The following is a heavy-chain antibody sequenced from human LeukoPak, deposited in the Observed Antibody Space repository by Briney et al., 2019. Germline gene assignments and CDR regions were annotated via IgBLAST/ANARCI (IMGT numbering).Heavy chain of an antibody. CDR1: RYSISSGYY. CDR2: IYRSGST. D-gene: IGHD3-3*01. V-gene: IGHV4-38-2*02. CDR3: ARLGITIFGVVISYFDY. Sequence: SETLSLTCTVSRYSISSGYYWGWIRQPPGQGLEWIGSIYRSGSTYYNSSLKSRVTISVDTSKNQFSLKLSSVTAADTAVYYCARLGITIFGVVISYFDYWGQGTLVTVSS. J-gene: IGHJ4*02.